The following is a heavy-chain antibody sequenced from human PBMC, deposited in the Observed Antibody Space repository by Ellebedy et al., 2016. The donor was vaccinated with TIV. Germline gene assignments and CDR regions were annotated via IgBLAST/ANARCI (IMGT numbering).Heavy chain of an antibody. CDR2: IHSDGTT. D-gene: IGHD2/OR15-2a*01. V-gene: IGHV4-39*07. CDR3: ARVATVDTFSYDY. J-gene: IGHJ4*02. Sequence: MPSETLSLTFAVSGGSIRSSSYYWGWIRQPPGKGLEWIGSIHSDGTTSYNPSLKSRVTISVDKSKNQFSLKLSSVTAADTAVYYCARVATVDTFSYDYWGQGTLVTVSS. CDR1: GGSIRSSSYY.